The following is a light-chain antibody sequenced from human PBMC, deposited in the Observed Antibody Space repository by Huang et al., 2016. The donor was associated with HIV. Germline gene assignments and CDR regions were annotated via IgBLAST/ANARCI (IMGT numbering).Light chain of an antibody. CDR1: RSVSTN. Sequence: EIVMTQSPATLSVSQGQRVTISCRANRSVSTNLAWYQQRQGQAPRLLIYGSSNRAPGIPARFSGSGSGTDFSLTISSLQSEDFALYYCHQYNNWLLSFGGGTRV. J-gene: IGKJ4*01. CDR2: GSS. CDR3: HQYNNWLLS. V-gene: IGKV3-15*01.